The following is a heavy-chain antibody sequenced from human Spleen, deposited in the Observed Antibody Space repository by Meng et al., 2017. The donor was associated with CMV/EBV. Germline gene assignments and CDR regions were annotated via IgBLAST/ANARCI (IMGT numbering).Heavy chain of an antibody. CDR3: ARETYSSDTIDY. V-gene: IGHV3-7*01. D-gene: IGHD6-19*01. CDR1: GFTFSTYW. J-gene: IGHJ4*02. CDR2: IKQDGSEK. Sequence: GESLKISCAASGFTFSTYWVTWVRQAPGKGLEWVANIKQDGSEKYYVDSVKGRFTISRDNAKNSLYLQMNSLRADDTAVYYCARETYSSDTIDYWGQGTLVTVSS.